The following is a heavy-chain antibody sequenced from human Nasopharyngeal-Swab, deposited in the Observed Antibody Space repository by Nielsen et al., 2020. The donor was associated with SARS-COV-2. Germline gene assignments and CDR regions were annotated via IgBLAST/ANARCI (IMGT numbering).Heavy chain of an antibody. CDR3: ARGGWLRRDYYYSYYYMDV. D-gene: IGHD5-24*01. CDR1: GGTFSSYG. CDR2: IIPILPIA. V-gene: IGHV1-69*10. J-gene: IGHJ6*03. Sequence: SVKVSCKTSGGTFSSYGISWFRQAPGQGLEWMGGIIPILPIANYAQKFQDRVTITADKSTSTAYMELSSLRSEDTAAYYCARGGWLRRDYYYSYYYMDVWGKGTTVTVSS.